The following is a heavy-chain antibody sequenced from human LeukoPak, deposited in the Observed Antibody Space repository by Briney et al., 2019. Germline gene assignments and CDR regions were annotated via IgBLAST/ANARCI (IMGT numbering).Heavy chain of an antibody. Sequence: GTSLRLSCAASGFTFSSYAIHWVRQAPGKGLEWVSVISYDGNYKYYADSVTGLFTVSRDDSQRMLFPKMSSLRPEATAVYYCARVLGAGYGATNLAYWGQGTLVTVSS. CDR1: GFTFSSYA. CDR3: ARVLGAGYGATNLAY. V-gene: IGHV3-30-3*01. CDR2: ISYDGNYK. D-gene: IGHD1-26*01. J-gene: IGHJ4*02.